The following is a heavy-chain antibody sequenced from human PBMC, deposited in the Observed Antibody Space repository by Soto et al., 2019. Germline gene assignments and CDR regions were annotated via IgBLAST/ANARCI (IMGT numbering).Heavy chain of an antibody. CDR3: AREGYYYDSSGYYGTWYFDY. J-gene: IGHJ4*02. CDR2: INPNSGGT. Sequence: QVQLVQSGAEVKKPGASVKVSCKASGYTFTGYYMHWVRQAPGQGLEWMGWINPNSGGTNYSQKFQGWVTMTRDTSISTAYMERSRLRSDDTAVYYCAREGYYYDSSGYYGTWYFDYWGQGTLVTVSS. D-gene: IGHD3-22*01. V-gene: IGHV1-2*04. CDR1: GYTFTGYY.